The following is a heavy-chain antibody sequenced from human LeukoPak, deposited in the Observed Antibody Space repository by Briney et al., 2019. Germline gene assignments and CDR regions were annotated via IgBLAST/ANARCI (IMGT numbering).Heavy chain of an antibody. CDR1: GFTFSSYG. CDR2: IRYDGSNK. Sequence: PGGSLRLSCAASGFTFSSYGMHWVRQAPGKGLDWVAFIRYDGSNKYYADSVKGRFTISRDNSKNTLYLQMNSLRAEDTAVYYCAKGDVAAAGNAVDWFDPWGQGTLVTVSS. CDR3: AKGDVAAAGNAVDWFDP. J-gene: IGHJ5*02. D-gene: IGHD6-13*01. V-gene: IGHV3-30*02.